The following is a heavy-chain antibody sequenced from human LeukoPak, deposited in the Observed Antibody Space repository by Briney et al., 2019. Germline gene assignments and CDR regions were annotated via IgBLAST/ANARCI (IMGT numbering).Heavy chain of an antibody. Sequence: SETLSLTCTVSGGSISSGDYYWSWIRQPPGKGLEWIGYIYYSGSTYYNPSLKSRVTISVDRSKNQFSLRLSSVTAADTAVYYCAREVDTAMGRVDYWGQGTLVTVSS. V-gene: IGHV4-30-4*08. D-gene: IGHD5-18*01. J-gene: IGHJ4*02. CDR2: IYYSGST. CDR1: GGSISSGDYY. CDR3: AREVDTAMGRVDY.